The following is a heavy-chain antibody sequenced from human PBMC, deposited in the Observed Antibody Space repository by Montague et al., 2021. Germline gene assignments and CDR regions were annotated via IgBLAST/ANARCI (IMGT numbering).Heavy chain of an antibody. J-gene: IGHJ4*02. Sequence: SETLSLTCSVSGDSINGWYWSWIRQPPGKGLEWIGSVLYSGATNYNPSLKSRVTMSADTSKNQVSLKVNSVTAADTAVYYCARQGFYESGGFFIWGLGTLVTVSS. V-gene: IGHV4-59*01. CDR2: VLYSGAT. CDR1: GDSINGWY. D-gene: IGHD3-22*01. CDR3: ARQGFYESGGFFI.